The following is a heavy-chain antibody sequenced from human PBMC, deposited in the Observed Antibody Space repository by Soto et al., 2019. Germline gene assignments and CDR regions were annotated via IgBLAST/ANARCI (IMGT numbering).Heavy chain of an antibody. V-gene: IGHV1-69*06. CDR2: VIPMFGTA. J-gene: IGHJ6*02. D-gene: IGHD1-26*01. CDR1: GGTFNNYH. Sequence: QVQLVQSGAEVKKPGSSVKISCKASGGTFNNYHITWVRQAPGQGLEWMGGVIPMFGTATYTQKLHGRLTITADTSTSTSYMDLSSLRSEDTATYFCGRGGLRWEEGTTYSYHVDVWGQGTTVTVSS. CDR3: GRGGLRWEEGTTYSYHVDV.